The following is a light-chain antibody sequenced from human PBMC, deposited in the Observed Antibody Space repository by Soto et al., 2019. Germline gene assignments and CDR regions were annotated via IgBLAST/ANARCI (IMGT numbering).Light chain of an antibody. Sequence: QSVLTQPPSVSAALGQRVTISCSGRSSNIGNKYVSWYQQLPGSAPKLHIYESNKRPSGIPDRFSGSKSGTSATLDITGLQTGDEADYYCGTWDSSLNGGVFGGGTKLTVL. CDR2: ESN. J-gene: IGLJ2*01. V-gene: IGLV1-51*02. CDR1: SSNIGNKY. CDR3: GTWDSSLNGGV.